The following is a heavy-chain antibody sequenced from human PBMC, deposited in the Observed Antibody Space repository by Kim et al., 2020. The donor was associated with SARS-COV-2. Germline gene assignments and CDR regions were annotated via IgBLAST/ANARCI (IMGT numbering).Heavy chain of an antibody. CDR2: IYYSGST. Sequence: SETLSLTCTVSGGSISSGAYYWSWIRQHPGKGLEWIGYIYYSGSTYYNPSLKSRVTILVDTFKNQFSLMLTSVTAADTAVYYSARVGNYWKNFDYWGQGTLVTVCS. D-gene: IGHD1-26*01. V-gene: IGHV4-31*03. CDR1: GGSISSGAYY. J-gene: IGHJ4*02. CDR3: ARVGNYWKNFDY.